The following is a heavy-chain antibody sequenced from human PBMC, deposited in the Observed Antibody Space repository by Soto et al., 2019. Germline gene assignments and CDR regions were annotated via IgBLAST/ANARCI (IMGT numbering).Heavy chain of an antibody. Sequence: PGEVLKISCKGSGYDFTKYWIASVRQMPGKGLEWMAIIHPSDSDTRYSPSFQGQVSISVDKSISTAYLQSRSLKASDTAMYYCARVGATWTFDYWGQGTLVTVSS. CDR2: IHPSDSDT. V-gene: IGHV5-51*01. CDR1: GYDFTKYW. D-gene: IGHD1-26*01. CDR3: ARVGATWTFDY. J-gene: IGHJ4*02.